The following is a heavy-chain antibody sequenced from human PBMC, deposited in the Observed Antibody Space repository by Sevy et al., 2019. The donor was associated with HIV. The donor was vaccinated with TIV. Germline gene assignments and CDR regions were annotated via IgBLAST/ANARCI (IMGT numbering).Heavy chain of an antibody. CDR1: GYTLTAFY. J-gene: IGHJ5*02. V-gene: IGHV1-2*02. CDR3: ASDVYRFLKSSLDP. D-gene: IGHD3-3*01. CDR2: INPNIGGS. Sequence: ASVKVSCKASGYTLTAFYIHWIRQAPGQGLEWMGWINPNIGGSKYAQRFQGRVTMTRNTSISTVYMQLSSLTSDNTDVYYCASDVYRFLKSSLDPWGQGTLVTVSS.